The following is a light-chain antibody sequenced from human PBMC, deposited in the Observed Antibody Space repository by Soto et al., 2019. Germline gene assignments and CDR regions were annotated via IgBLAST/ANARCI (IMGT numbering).Light chain of an antibody. CDR1: QSCISNY. Sequence: ESVLTQSPGTLSLSPGERATLSCRASQSCISNYLPWYHQKPGQAPRLLIYGASTRATGIPDRFSGSGSGTDFTLTISSLEFGDSAVYYCQQYGSSPTWTFGQGTKV. CDR2: GAS. J-gene: IGKJ1*01. CDR3: QQYGSSPTWT. V-gene: IGKV3-20*01.